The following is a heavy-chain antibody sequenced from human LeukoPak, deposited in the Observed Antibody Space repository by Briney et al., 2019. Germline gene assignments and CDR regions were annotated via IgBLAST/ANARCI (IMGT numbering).Heavy chain of an antibody. D-gene: IGHD1-26*01. V-gene: IGHV3-23*01. CDR2: ISASAAMT. CDR3: AKDRSIGTYYTFDH. Sequence: QSGGSLRLSCEASGFTLNNYVMTWVRQAPGKGLEWVSSISASAAMTYYADSVKGRFTVSRDNSNNRLYLQMSGLTAADTAVYYCAKDRSIGTYYTFDHWGQGTLVTVSS. J-gene: IGHJ4*02. CDR1: GFTLNNYV.